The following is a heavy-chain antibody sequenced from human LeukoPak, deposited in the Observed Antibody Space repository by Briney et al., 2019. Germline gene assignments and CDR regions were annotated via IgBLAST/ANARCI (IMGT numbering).Heavy chain of an antibody. CDR3: AKDVYGDDSYCDY. CDR2: IRYDVSHK. CDR1: GFTFSSYG. V-gene: IGHV3-30*02. Sequence: GGSLRLSSAASGFTFSSYGMHWVRQAPGKGLEWVAFIRYDVSHKYYADSVKSRLTISRENSKNTLYLQMNSLRAEETPGYYCAKDVYGDDSYCDYWGRGTLVTVS. D-gene: IGHD4-17*01. J-gene: IGHJ4*02.